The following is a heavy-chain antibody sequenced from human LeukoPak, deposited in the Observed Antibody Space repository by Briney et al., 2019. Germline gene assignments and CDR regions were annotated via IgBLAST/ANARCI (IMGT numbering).Heavy chain of an antibody. J-gene: IGHJ6*03. CDR2: ISPSGGST. CDR1: GYTFTGYY. Sequence: ASVKVSCKAPGYTFTGYYMHWVRQAPGQGPEWMGVISPSGGSTIYAQKFKSRVTLTRDMSTSTAYMELSSLRSEDTAVYYCATTVDYYYYYMDVWGKGTTVTISS. V-gene: IGHV1-46*01. CDR3: ATTVDYYYYYMDV. D-gene: IGHD1/OR15-1a*01.